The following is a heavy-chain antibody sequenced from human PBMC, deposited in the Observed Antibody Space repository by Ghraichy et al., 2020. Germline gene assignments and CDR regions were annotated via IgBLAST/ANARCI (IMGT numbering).Heavy chain of an antibody. Sequence: GGSLRLSCAASGFTFSTYAMNWVRQAPGKGLEWVSGISATGTTYHADSVKGRFTISRDNSKNTLYLRMNSLRAVDSAIYFCAKAENSALYNWGRGTLVTVSS. CDR3: AKAENSALYN. V-gene: IGHV3-23*01. CDR1: GFTFSTYA. J-gene: IGHJ4*02. D-gene: IGHD2/OR15-2a*01. CDR2: ISATGTT.